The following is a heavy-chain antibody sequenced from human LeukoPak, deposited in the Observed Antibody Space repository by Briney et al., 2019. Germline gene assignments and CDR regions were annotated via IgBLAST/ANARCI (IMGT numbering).Heavy chain of an antibody. CDR1: GFTVNSNY. J-gene: IGHJ4*02. V-gene: IGHV3-53*01. D-gene: IGHD2-8*01. CDR3: ARDSNGPAY. Sequence: GGSLRLSCVASGFTVNSNYMSWVRQAPGKGLEWVSVIYSGGGTFYADSAKGRFTISRDNSKNTLYLQMNSLRVEDTAVYYCARDSNGPAYWGQGTLVTVSS. CDR2: IYSGGGT.